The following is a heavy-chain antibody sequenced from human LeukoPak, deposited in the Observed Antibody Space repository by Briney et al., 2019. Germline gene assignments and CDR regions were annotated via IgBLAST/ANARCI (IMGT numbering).Heavy chain of an antibody. CDR2: ISGSGGST. CDR1: GFTFSSYA. J-gene: IGHJ4*02. CDR3: AKDPNYYDSSAHAY. V-gene: IGHV3-23*01. Sequence: GGSLRLSCAASGFTFSSYAMSWVRQDPGKGLEWVSAISGSGGSTYYADSVKGRFTIDRDNSKNTLYLQMNSLRAEDTAVYYCAKDPNYYDSSAHAYWGQGTLVTVSS. D-gene: IGHD3-22*01.